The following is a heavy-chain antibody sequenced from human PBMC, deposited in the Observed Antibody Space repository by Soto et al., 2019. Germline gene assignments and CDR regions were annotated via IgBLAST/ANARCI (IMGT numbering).Heavy chain of an antibody. Sequence: QVQLVESGGGVVQPGRSLRLSCAASGFTFSTYGMHWVRQAPGKGLQWVALIWYDGSNEYYVDSVKGRFTISRDNSKNTLYLQMNSLRAEDTAVYYCAREEYSSGTGYLQHGGQGTLVTVSS. V-gene: IGHV3-33*01. D-gene: IGHD6-19*01. CDR3: AREEYSSGTGYLQH. CDR2: IWYDGSNE. CDR1: GFTFSTYG. J-gene: IGHJ1*01.